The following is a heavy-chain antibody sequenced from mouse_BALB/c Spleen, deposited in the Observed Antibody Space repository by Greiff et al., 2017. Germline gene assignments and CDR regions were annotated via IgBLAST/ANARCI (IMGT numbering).Heavy chain of an antibody. J-gene: IGHJ4*01. CDR3: ARNRDYGSSYRAMDY. CDR2: IWGDGST. D-gene: IGHD1-1*01. CDR1: GFSLTGYG. V-gene: IGHV2-6-7*01. Sequence: VQRVESGPGLVAPSQSLSITCTVSGFSLTGYGVNWVRQPPGKGLEWLGMIWGDGSTDYNSALKSRLSISKDNSKSQVFLKMNSLQTDDTARYYCARNRDYGSSYRAMDYWGQGTSVTVSS.